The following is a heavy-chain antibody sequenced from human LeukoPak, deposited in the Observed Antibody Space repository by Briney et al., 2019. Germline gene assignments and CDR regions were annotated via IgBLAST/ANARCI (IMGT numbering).Heavy chain of an antibody. CDR1: GGSISSYY. CDR3: ARLPVGGAAAGPT. Sequence: SETLSLTCTVSGGSISSYYWSWIRQPPGKGLEWIGYIYYSGSTNYNPSLKSRVTISVDTSKNQFSLKLSSVTAADTAVYYCARLPVGGAAAGPTWGQGTLVTVSS. CDR2: IYYSGST. D-gene: IGHD6-13*01. J-gene: IGHJ4*02. V-gene: IGHV4-59*08.